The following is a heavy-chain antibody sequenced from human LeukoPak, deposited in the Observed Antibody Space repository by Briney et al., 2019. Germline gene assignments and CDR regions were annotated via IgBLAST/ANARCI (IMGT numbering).Heavy chain of an antibody. J-gene: IGHJ5*02. CDR3: ARGRKAYSSSWYGS. V-gene: IGHV4-34*01. CDR2: INHSGST. D-gene: IGHD6-13*01. CDR1: GGSFSGYC. Sequence: SETLSLTCAVYGGSFSGYCWSWIRQPPGKGLEWIGEINHSGSTNYNPSLKSRVTISVDTSKNQFSLKLSSVTAADTAVYYCARGRKAYSSSWYGSWGQGTLVTVSS.